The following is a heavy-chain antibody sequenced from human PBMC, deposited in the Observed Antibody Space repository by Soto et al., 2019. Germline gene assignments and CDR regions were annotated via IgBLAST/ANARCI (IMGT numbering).Heavy chain of an antibody. CDR3: ARGAAGSYYT. J-gene: IGHJ4*02. D-gene: IGHD2-2*02. CDR2: TYYRSRWYV. Sequence: SQTLSLTCAISGDSVSSNNGAWNWIRQSPSRGLEWLGRTYYRSRWYVEYAVSVRGRITINPDTSKNHFSLQLKSMTPEDTAVYDCARGAAGSYYTWGQGTLVTVSS. CDR1: GDSVSSNNGA. V-gene: IGHV6-1*01.